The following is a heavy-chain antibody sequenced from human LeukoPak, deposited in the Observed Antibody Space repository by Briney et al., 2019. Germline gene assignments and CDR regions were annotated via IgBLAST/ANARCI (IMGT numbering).Heavy chain of an antibody. CDR1: GGSFSGYY. Sequence: SETLSLTCAVYGGSFSGYYWSWIRQPPGKGLEWIGEINHSGSTNYNPSLKSRVTISVDTSKNQFSLKLSSVTAADTAVYYCARASRPDDSSGYYYDYWGQGTLVTVSS. J-gene: IGHJ4*02. D-gene: IGHD3-22*01. CDR3: ARASRPDDSSGYYYDY. CDR2: INHSGST. V-gene: IGHV4-34*01.